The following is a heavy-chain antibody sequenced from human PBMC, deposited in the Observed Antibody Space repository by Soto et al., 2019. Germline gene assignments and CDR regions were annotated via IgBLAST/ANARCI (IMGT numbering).Heavy chain of an antibody. D-gene: IGHD2-15*01. CDR3: ARRSPSWAFDI. CDR2: ISGSGSST. CDR1: GFTFSNYA. J-gene: IGHJ3*02. Sequence: EVQLLESGGGLVQPGGSLRLSCAASGFTFSNYAMNWVRQAPGKGLEWVSVISGSGSSTYYADSVKGRFSISRDHSKNTLYLQMSSLSADDTAVDYCARRSPSWAFDIWGQGTMVTVSS. V-gene: IGHV3-23*01.